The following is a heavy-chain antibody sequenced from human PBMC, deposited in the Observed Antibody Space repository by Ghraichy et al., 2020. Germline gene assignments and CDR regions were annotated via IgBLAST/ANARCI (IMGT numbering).Heavy chain of an antibody. CDR2: IKPNSGDT. J-gene: IGHJ6*02. D-gene: IGHD3-10*01. V-gene: IGHV1-2*04. CDR1: GYTFIDNY. CDR3: ARDTGRFYYGMDV. Sequence: ASVKVSCKASGYTFIDNYIHWVRQAPGQTFEWMGWIKPNSGDTDYAQKFQGWVTLTRDTSASTAYLELSRLRSDDTAVYYCARDTGRFYYGMDVWGPGTTVTVSS.